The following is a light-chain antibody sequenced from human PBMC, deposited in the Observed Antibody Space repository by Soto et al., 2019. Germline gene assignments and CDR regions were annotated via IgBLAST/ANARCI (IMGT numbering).Light chain of an antibody. Sequence: EIVMTQSPATLSVSPGERATLSCRASQSVSSNLAWYQQKPGQAPRLLIYSASTRATGIPARFSGSGSGTEFTLTISSLQSEDFAVYYCQQYNNWPRGTLGQGTKV. J-gene: IGKJ1*01. CDR3: QQYNNWPRGT. CDR1: QSVSSN. V-gene: IGKV3-15*01. CDR2: SAS.